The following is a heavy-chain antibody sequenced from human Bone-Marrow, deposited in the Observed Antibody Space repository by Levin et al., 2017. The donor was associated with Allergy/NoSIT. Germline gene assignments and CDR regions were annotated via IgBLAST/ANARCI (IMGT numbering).Heavy chain of an antibody. CDR3: ARGGEERPYKYSSSWYSGWPVSYGMDV. CDR2: ISYDGSNK. CDR1: GFTFSSYA. Sequence: GGSLRLSCAASGFTFSSYAMHWVRQAPGKGLEWVAVISYDGSNKYYADSVKGRFTISRDNSKNTLYLQMNSLRAEDTAVYYCARGGEERPYKYSSSWYSGWPVSYGMDVWGQGTTVTVSS. D-gene: IGHD6-13*01. J-gene: IGHJ6*02. V-gene: IGHV3-30*04.